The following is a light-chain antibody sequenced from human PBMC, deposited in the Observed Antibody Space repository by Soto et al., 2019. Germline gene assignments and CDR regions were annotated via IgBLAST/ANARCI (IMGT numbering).Light chain of an antibody. Sequence: QSVLTQPPSASGTPGQRVTISCSGSSSNIGGYTVNWYQQLPGTAPKLLIYSNNQRPSGVPDRFSGSKSGTSVSLAISGLQSEDEADYYCAAWDDRLNGVVFGGGTKLTVL. V-gene: IGLV1-44*01. CDR1: SSNIGGYT. J-gene: IGLJ2*01. CDR2: SNN. CDR3: AAWDDRLNGVV.